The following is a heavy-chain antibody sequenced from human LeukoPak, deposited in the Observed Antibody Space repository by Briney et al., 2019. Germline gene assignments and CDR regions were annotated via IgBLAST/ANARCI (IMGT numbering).Heavy chain of an antibody. CDR1: GFSFNNYA. J-gene: IGHJ4*02. D-gene: IGHD5-12*01. V-gene: IGHV3-23*01. CDR3: AKGAYDYIEIAYFDY. CDR2: IIGSSGTT. Sequence: GGSLRLSCVASGFSFNNYAMNWVRQAPGKGLEWVSLIIGSSGTTFYADSAKGRFTISRDKSKSTLYLQMNSLRAEDTAVYYCAKGAYDYIEIAYFDYWGQGSLVTVSS.